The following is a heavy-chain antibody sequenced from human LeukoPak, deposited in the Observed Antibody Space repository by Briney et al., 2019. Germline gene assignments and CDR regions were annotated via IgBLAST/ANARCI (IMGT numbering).Heavy chain of an antibody. CDR1: GYTFTDYF. J-gene: IGHJ4*02. CDR3: ARDREPHYFDY. Sequence: ASVKVSCKASGYTFTDYFIHWVRQAPGQGLEWMGIINPSGGSTSYAQKFQGRVTMTRDTSTSTVYMELSSLRSEDTAVYYCARDREPHYFDYWGQGTLVTVSS. V-gene: IGHV1-46*01. D-gene: IGHD1-26*01. CDR2: INPSGGST.